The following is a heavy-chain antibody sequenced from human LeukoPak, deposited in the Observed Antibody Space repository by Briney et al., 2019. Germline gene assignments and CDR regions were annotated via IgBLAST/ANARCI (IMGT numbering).Heavy chain of an antibody. Sequence: SETLSLTCTVSGGSISSSSYYWGWIRQPPGKGLEWIGSIYYSGSTYYNPSLKSRVTISVDTSKNQFSLKLSSVTAADTAVYYCARHSLVVVPADKSDYWGQGTLVTVSS. CDR2: IYYSGST. J-gene: IGHJ4*02. D-gene: IGHD2-2*01. V-gene: IGHV4-39*01. CDR1: GGSISSSSYY. CDR3: ARHSLVVVPADKSDY.